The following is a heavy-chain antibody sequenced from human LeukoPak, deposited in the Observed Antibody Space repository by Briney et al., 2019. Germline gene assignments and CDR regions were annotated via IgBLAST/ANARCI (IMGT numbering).Heavy chain of an antibody. CDR2: MYHNSGAT. CDR3: AREDGSGWPRYNWFDP. D-gene: IGHD6-19*01. V-gene: IGHV4-38-2*02. CDR1: GYSITTGYY. J-gene: IGHJ5*02. Sequence: SETLSLTCTVSGYSITTGYYWAWIRQPPGKGPEWIGSMYHNSGATFYSPSLKSRVTISVDTSKNQLSLRLSSVTAADTAVYYCAREDGSGWPRYNWFDPWGQGTLVTVSS.